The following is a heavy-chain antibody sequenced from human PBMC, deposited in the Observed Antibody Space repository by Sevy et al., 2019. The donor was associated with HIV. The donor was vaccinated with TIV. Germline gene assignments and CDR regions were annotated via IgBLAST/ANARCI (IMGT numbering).Heavy chain of an antibody. V-gene: IGHV4-4*02. CDR3: ARVFGSSWYYFDY. CDR1: GGSISSSNW. D-gene: IGHD6-13*01. J-gene: IGHJ4*02. CDR2: IYRSGST. Sequence: SETLSLTCAVSGGSISSSNWWSWVRRPPGKGLEWIGEIYRSGSTNYNPSLKSRVTISVDKSKNQFSLKLSSVTAADTAVYYCARVFGSSWYYFDYWGQGTLVTVSS.